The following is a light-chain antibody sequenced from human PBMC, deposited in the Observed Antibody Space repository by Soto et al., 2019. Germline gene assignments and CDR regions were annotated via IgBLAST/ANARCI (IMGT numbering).Light chain of an antibody. CDR2: GAS. CDR3: HQYDNSPLT. Sequence: EIGLTQSPGTLSLSPGDTATLSCRASQSVSSRYLGWYQQRPGQAPRLLIYGASSRATGIPDRFSGSGSGTDFTLTICRLEPEDFAVYYCHQYDNSPLTFGGGTKVDI. V-gene: IGKV3-20*01. CDR1: QSVSSRY. J-gene: IGKJ4*01.